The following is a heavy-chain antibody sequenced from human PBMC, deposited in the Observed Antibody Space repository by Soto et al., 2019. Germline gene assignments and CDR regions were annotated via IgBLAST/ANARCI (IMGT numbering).Heavy chain of an antibody. CDR2: IIPLFGTT. CDR1: GGTFSRHA. J-gene: IGHJ5*02. Sequence: QVQLVQSGSEVKMPGSSVQVSCKTSGGTFSRHAINWVRQAPGQGLEWMGGIIPLFGTTNYAQKFKGRVTISADESTSTAYMERSSLTSEDAAVYYCARDARHGISWYFSFDPWREGTLVTVSS. CDR3: ARDARHGISWYFSFDP. V-gene: IGHV1-69*01. D-gene: IGHD6-13*01.